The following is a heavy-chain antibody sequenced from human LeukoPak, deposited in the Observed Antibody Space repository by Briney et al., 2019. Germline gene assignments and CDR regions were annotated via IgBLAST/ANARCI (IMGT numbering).Heavy chain of an antibody. CDR3: ARCSVPNWFDP. CDR2: IYYSGST. D-gene: IGHD2-15*01. Sequence: SETLSLTCTVSGGSVSGYYWSWIRQPPGKGLEWIGYIYYSGSTTYNPSLKSRVTISVNTSKNQFSLKLSSVTAVDTAVYYCARCSVPNWFDPWGQGTLVTVSS. CDR1: GGSVSGYY. V-gene: IGHV4-59*02. J-gene: IGHJ5*02.